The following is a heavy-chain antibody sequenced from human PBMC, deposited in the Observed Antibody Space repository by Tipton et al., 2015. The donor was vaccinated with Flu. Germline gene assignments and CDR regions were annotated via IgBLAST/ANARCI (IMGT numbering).Heavy chain of an antibody. V-gene: IGHV4-59*01. CDR2: SSGSSGHA. J-gene: IGHJ6*02. CDR1: GGSISDYY. CDR3: ARDTFRYCSGASCLSDYYYYGMDV. D-gene: IGHD2-15*01. Sequence: TLSLTCTVSGGSISDYYWSWIRQPPGRGLVWIAYSSGSSGHANYNPSLKSRGTISVDTSKNQFSLKLSSVTAADTAVYYCARDTFRYCSGASCLSDYYYYGMDVWGQGTTVTVSS.